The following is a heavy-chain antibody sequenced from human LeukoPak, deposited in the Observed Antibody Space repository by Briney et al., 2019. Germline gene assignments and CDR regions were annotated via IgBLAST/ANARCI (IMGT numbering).Heavy chain of an antibody. V-gene: IGHV3-33*01. Sequence: GGSLRLSCAASGFTFSSYGMHWVRQAPGKGLEWVAVIWYDGSNKYYADSVKGRFTISRDNSKNTLYLQMNSLRAEDTAVYYCAGVRFYGDYVRAFDIWGQGTMVTVSS. CDR3: AGVRFYGDYVRAFDI. CDR2: IWYDGSNK. CDR1: GFTFSSYG. D-gene: IGHD4-17*01. J-gene: IGHJ3*02.